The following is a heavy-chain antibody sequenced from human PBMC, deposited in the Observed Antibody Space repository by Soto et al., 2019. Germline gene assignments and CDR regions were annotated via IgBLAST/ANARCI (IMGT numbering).Heavy chain of an antibody. CDR1: GGSISSGGYY. CDR2: IYYSGST. D-gene: IGHD4-4*01. CDR3: ARDSLRLQSSHYYYYYMDV. V-gene: IGHV4-31*03. J-gene: IGHJ6*03. Sequence: SETLSLTCTVSGGSISSGGYYWSWIRQHPGKGLEWTGYIYYSGSTYYNPSLKSRVTISVDTSKNQFSLKLSSVTAADTAVYYCARDSLRLQSSHYYYYYMDVWGKGTTVTVSS.